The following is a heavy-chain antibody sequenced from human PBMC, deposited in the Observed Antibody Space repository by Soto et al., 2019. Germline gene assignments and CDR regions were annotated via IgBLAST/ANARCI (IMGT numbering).Heavy chain of an antibody. CDR3: ARTMAVNWYFDL. J-gene: IGHJ2*01. D-gene: IGHD2-8*01. CDR1: GFTFSSYS. Sequence: GSLRLSCAASGFTFSSYSMNWVRQAPGKGLEWVSSISSSSSYIYYADSVKGRFTISRDNAKNSLYLQMNSLRAEDTAVYYCARTMAVNWYFDLWGRGTLVTVSS. CDR2: ISSSSSYI. V-gene: IGHV3-21*01.